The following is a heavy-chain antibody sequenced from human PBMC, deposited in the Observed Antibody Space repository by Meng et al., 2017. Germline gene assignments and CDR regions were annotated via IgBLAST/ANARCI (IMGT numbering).Heavy chain of an antibody. V-gene: IGHV3-21*01. J-gene: IGHJ4*02. CDR3: AGHAELYCSSTSCYAGDY. CDR1: GFIFSSYS. Sequence: GESLKISCAAPGFIFSSYSMNWVRQAPGKGLEWVSSISSSSSYIYYADSVKGRFTISRHNAKNSLSLQMNSLCAEDTAVYYCAGHAELYCSSTSCYAGDYWGQGTMVTVSS. CDR2: ISSSSSYI. D-gene: IGHD2-2*01.